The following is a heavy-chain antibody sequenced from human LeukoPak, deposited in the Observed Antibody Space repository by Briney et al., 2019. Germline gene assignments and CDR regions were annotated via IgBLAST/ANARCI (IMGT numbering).Heavy chain of an antibody. CDR2: INHSGST. J-gene: IGHJ4*02. V-gene: IGHV4-34*01. CDR1: GGSFSGSY. D-gene: IGHD6-19*01. CDR3: ARGRDSSGWYDDY. Sequence: SGTLSLTCAVYGGSFSGSYWGWIRQPPGKGLEWIGEINHSGSTNYNPSLKSRVTISVDTSKNQFSLKLTSVTAADTAVYYCARGRDSSGWYDDYWGQGTLVTVSS.